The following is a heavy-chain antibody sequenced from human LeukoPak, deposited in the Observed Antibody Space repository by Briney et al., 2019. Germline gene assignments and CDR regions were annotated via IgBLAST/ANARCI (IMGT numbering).Heavy chain of an antibody. CDR3: AKESWYYYDSSGYYYLGF. CDR2: IPYDGSNT. J-gene: IGHJ4*02. D-gene: IGHD3-22*01. CDR1: GFSFSSYG. V-gene: IGHV3-30*18. Sequence: GRSLRLSCAASGFSFSSYGMHWVRQAPCKGLEWVAVIPYDGSNTYYADSVKGRFTISRDNSKNTLYLQMNSLRAEDSAVYYCAKESWYYYDSSGYYYLGFWGQGTLVTVSS.